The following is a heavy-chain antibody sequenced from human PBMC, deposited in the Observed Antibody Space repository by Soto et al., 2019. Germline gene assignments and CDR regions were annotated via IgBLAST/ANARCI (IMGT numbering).Heavy chain of an antibody. V-gene: IGHV5-51*01. CDR2: IYPGDSDT. Sequence: PGESLKISCKGSGYSFTSYWIGWARQMPGKGLEWMGIIYPGDSDTRYSPSFQGQVTISADKSISTAYLQWSSLKASDTAMYYCARLAGTGNYYYYGMDVWGQGTTVTVSS. CDR1: GYSFTSYW. J-gene: IGHJ6*02. CDR3: ARLAGTGNYYYYGMDV. D-gene: IGHD6-19*01.